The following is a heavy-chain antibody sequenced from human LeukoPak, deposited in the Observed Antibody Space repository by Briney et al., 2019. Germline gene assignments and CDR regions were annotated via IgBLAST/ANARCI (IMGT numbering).Heavy chain of an antibody. CDR1: GYXXXTXX. J-gene: IGHJ5*02. CDR2: IYPSDXYT. CDR3: ARIYSSSSSWFDP. V-gene: IGHV5-51*01. D-gene: IGHD6-13*01. Sequence: GESLKISCKGSGYXXXTXXIXXXXXXPGXXXEXXGXIYPSDXYTRYXPYCQGQVTISAHTSIGTAYLQWSSLKASDTAMYYXARIYSSSSSWFDPWGQGTLVTVSS.